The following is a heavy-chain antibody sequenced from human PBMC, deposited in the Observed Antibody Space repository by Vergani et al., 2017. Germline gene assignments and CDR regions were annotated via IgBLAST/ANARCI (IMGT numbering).Heavy chain of an antibody. D-gene: IGHD2/OR15-2a*01. J-gene: IGHJ6*02. CDR2: LTGGGGST. V-gene: IGHV3-23*01. CDR3: ANSVIAGKVGVAYFGMDV. CDR1: GFTFSTYA. Sequence: EVQLLESGGSLKQPGGSVRLSCAASGFTFSTYAMHWVRQAPGKGLEWVSALTGGGGSTYYADSFKGRFIISRDNSRDTLYLQMNSLRTEDTAVYFCANSVIAGKVGVAYFGMDVWGRGTTVTVSS.